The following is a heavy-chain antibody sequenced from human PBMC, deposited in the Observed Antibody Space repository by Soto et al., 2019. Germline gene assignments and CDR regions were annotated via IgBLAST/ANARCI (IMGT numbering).Heavy chain of an antibody. CDR2: IYSGGTT. V-gene: IGHV3-53*01. J-gene: IGHJ4*02. CDR3: ARDSWVGFDY. CDR1: GFTVSSNY. D-gene: IGHD2-15*01. Sequence: EVQLVESGGGLIQPGGSLRLSCAVSGFTVSSNYRSWVRQAPGKGLEWVSVIYSGGTTYYADSVKGRFTISRDNSENPLYLQMNSPRAEDTAVYYCARDSWVGFDYWGQGTGVTVSS.